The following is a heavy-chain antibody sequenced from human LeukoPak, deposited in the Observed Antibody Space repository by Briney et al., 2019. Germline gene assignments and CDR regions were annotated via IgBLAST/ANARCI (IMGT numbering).Heavy chain of an antibody. Sequence: TGGSLRLSCAASGFTFSSYAMHWVRQAPGKGLEWVAVISYDGSNKYYADSVKGRFTISRDNSKNTLYLQMNSLRVEDTAVYYCAKVGKSTMTRPTIFDYWGQGTLVTVSS. J-gene: IGHJ4*02. CDR1: GFTFSSYA. CDR2: ISYDGSNK. CDR3: AKVGKSTMTRPTIFDY. V-gene: IGHV3-30*04. D-gene: IGHD3-22*01.